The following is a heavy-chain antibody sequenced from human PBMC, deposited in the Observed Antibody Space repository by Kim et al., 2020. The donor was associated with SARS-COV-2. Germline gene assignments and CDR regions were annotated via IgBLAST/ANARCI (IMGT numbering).Heavy chain of an antibody. CDR1: GFTFSSYD. J-gene: IGHJ6*02. V-gene: IGHV3-13*01. CDR3: ARADYGDNYYYYYGMDV. Sequence: GSLRLSCAASGFTFSSYDMHWVRQPTGKGLEWVSAIGTAGDTYYPGSVKGRFTISRENAKNSLYLQMNSLRAGDTAVYYCARADYGDNYYYYYGMDVWGQGTTDTVTS. CDR2: IGTAGDT. D-gene: IGHD4-17*01.